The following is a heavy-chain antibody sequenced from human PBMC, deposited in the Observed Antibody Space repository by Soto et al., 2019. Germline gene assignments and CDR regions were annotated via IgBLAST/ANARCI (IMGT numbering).Heavy chain of an antibody. D-gene: IGHD6-13*01. CDR2: LSGSGSTA. V-gene: IGHV3-23*01. Sequence: PGGSLRLSCAVSGFIFDNYAMSWVRQAPGKGLEWVSALSGSGSTAYYADSVKGRFTIPRDNSYNPPYLQMTSLRAEDTAVYYCAKEQTAAPVNNLDYWGQGTLVTVSS. CDR3: AKEQTAAPVNNLDY. CDR1: GFIFDNYA. J-gene: IGHJ4*02.